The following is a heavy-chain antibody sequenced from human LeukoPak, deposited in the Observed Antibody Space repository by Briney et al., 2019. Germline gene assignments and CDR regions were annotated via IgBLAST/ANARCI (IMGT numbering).Heavy chain of an antibody. Sequence: SVTASFKASGGTFSRFTISWVRQAPGQGFEWMGGVTPIFGTANFAQRFQGRVSITADESTSTAFMELSSLRFEDTAVYYCAREWGLESSGFYYAYWGQGTLVTVSS. V-gene: IGHV1-69*13. CDR2: VTPIFGTA. CDR3: AREWGLESSGFYYAY. CDR1: GGTFSRFT. D-gene: IGHD3-22*01. J-gene: IGHJ4*02.